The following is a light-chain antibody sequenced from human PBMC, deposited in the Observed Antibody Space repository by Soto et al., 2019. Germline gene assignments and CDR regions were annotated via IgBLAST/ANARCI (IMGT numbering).Light chain of an antibody. CDR2: DAS. J-gene: IGKJ4*01. V-gene: IGKV1-33*01. Sequence: DIQMTQSPSSLSASVGDRITITCQASQDINKYLNWYQQKLGKAPKLLIYDASNLQRGVPSRFIGSGSGTHFSLSISSLQPEDIATYYCQQSENGPLTFGGGTKVEIK. CDR1: QDINKY. CDR3: QQSENGPLT.